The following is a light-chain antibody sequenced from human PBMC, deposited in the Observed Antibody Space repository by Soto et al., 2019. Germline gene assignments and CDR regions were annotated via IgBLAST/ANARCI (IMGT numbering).Light chain of an antibody. CDR1: QTVLYNSNNKNY. Sequence: DIVMTQSPDSLTVSLGERAIINCRSSQTVLYNSNNKNYLAWYQQKPGQPPKLLIYWASTRQSGVPDRFTGSGSGTDFTLTISSLQAEDVAVYFCQQYYNTPLTFGGGTKVEIK. V-gene: IGKV4-1*01. J-gene: IGKJ4*01. CDR2: WAS. CDR3: QQYYNTPLT.